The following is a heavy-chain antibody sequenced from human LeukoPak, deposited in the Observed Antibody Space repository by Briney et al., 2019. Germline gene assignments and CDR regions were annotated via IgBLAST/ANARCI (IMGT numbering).Heavy chain of an antibody. V-gene: IGHV1-2*02. D-gene: IGHD6-13*01. J-gene: IGHJ4*02. Sequence: ASVKVSCKASGYTFTGYYMHWVRQAPGQGLEWMGWINPNSGGTNYAQKFQGRVTMTRDTSISTAYMELSRLRSDDMAVYYCARVWSSSWYGNFDYWGQGTLVTVSS. CDR2: INPNSGGT. CDR1: GYTFTGYY. CDR3: ARVWSSSWYGNFDY.